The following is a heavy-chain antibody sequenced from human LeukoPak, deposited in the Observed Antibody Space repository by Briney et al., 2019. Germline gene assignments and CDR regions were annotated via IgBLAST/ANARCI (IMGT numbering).Heavy chain of an antibody. CDR1: GGTFSGYA. CDR2: IIPIFGTA. Sequence: SVKVSCKASGGTFSGYAISWVRQAPGQGLEWMGGIIPIFGTANYAQKFQGRVTITADESTSTAYMELSSLRSEDTAVYYCARGGITIFGVVIAPYYYYGMDVWGQGTTVTVSS. V-gene: IGHV1-69*13. J-gene: IGHJ6*02. D-gene: IGHD3-3*01. CDR3: ARGGITIFGVVIAPYYYYGMDV.